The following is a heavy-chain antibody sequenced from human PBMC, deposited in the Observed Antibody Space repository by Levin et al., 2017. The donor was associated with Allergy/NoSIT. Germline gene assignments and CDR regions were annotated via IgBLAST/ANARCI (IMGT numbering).Heavy chain of an antibody. CDR1: GFTFSTYD. CDR2: IGTAGDT. V-gene: IGHV3-13*01. J-gene: IGHJ4*02. Sequence: GGSLRLSCAASGFTFSTYDMHWVRQPSGKGLEWVSAIGTAGDTYYPGSTRGRFTLSRENGRNSLHLQMNSLRAEDTAMYYCARGSGTLFDYWGQGTLVTVSS. CDR3: ARGSGTLFDY. D-gene: IGHD3/OR15-3a*01.